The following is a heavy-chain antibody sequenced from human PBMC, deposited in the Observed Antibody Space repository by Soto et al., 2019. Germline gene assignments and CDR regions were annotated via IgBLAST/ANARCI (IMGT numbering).Heavy chain of an antibody. Sequence: GGSLRLSCLASGFIFRSYAMHWVRQAPGKGLEWVAVITYDGANGYYADSVRGRFAISRDNSKSTLFLQMNSLSPEDTAVYYCARAFSGSYPNFDYWGQGTLVTVS. CDR3: ARAFSGSYPNFDY. CDR1: GFIFRSYA. CDR2: ITYDGANG. D-gene: IGHD1-26*01. V-gene: IGHV3-30*09. J-gene: IGHJ4*02.